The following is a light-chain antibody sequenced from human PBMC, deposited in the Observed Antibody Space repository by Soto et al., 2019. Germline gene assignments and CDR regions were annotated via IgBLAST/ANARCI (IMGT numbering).Light chain of an antibody. J-gene: IGLJ2*01. CDR2: NNS. V-gene: IGLV1-40*01. CDR3: QSYDTTLSGSV. Sequence: VLTQPPSVSGAPGQRVTLSCTGSSSNIGAGYAVHWYQQIPGTAPKLLIYNNSNRPSGVSDRFSGSKSDTSASLAITGLQSEDEADYYCQSYDTTLSGSVFGGGTQLTVL. CDR1: SSNIGAGYA.